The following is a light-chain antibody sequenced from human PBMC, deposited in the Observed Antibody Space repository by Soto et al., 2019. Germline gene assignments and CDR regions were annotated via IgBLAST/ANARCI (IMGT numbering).Light chain of an antibody. CDR3: QQRSNWPFT. CDR2: DAS. J-gene: IGKJ3*01. V-gene: IGKV3-11*01. Sequence: EIVLTQSPATLSLSPGERATLSCRASQSVSGYLAWYQQKPGQAPRLLIYDASNRATGIPARFSGSGSGPDFTLTISSLEPGDFAVYYCQQRSNWPFTFGPGTTVDVK. CDR1: QSVSGY.